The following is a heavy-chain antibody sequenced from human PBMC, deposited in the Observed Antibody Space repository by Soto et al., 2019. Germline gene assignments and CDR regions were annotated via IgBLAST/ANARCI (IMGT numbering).Heavy chain of an antibody. D-gene: IGHD5-18*01. V-gene: IGHV1-3*01. CDR2: IISVNDKA. CDR1: GYIFTDFG. CDR3: ARDYSYGPWNYYGMDV. Sequence: AASVKVSCKASGYIFTDFGIHLVRQAPGQRLEWLGWIISVNDKALYSPKFQGRLAITRDTSANTAYMDLYSLRSEDSAVYYCARDYSYGPWNYYGMDVWGQGTTVTVSS. J-gene: IGHJ6*02.